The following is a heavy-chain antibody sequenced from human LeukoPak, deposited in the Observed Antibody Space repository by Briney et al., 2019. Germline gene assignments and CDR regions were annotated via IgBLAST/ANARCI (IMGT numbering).Heavy chain of an antibody. CDR2: IIPIFSTP. J-gene: IGHJ5*02. Sequence: GASVKVSFKTSGGTFSTYAINWVRQAPGQGLEWMGGIIPIFSTPKYAQKFQGRVTITTDESTTTAYMELSSLRSEDTAVYFCATIGYDSSAYPTWGQGTLVTVSS. V-gene: IGHV1-69*05. CDR1: GGTFSTYA. D-gene: IGHD3-22*01. CDR3: ATIGYDSSAYPT.